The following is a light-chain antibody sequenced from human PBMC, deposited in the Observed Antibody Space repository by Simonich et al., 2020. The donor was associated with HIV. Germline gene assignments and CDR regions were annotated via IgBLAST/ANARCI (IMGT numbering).Light chain of an antibody. V-gene: IGKV2-28*01. J-gene: IGKJ4*01. Sequence: DIVMTQSPLSLPVTPGEPASISCRSSQSLLHSNGYNYLDWYLQKPGQSPQLLIYLGSNRASGVPDGFSGSGSGTDFTLKISRVEAEDVGVYYCMQALHTPLTFGGGTKVEIK. CDR2: LGS. CDR1: QSLLHSNGYNY. CDR3: MQALHTPLT.